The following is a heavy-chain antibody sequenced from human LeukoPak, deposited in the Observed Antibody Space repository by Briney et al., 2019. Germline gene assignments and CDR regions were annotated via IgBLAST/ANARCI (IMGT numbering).Heavy chain of an antibody. CDR1: GGSFSGYY. D-gene: IGHD2-2*01. J-gene: IGHJ3*02. CDR3: ARGWRYCSSTSCASGKNAFDI. CDR2: INHSGST. Sequence: SETLSLTCAVYGGSFSGYYWSWIRQPPGKGLEWIGEINHSGSTNYNPSLKSRVTISVDTSKNQFSLKLSSVTAAGTAVYYCARGWRYCSSTSCASGKNAFDIWGQGTMVTVSS. V-gene: IGHV4-34*01.